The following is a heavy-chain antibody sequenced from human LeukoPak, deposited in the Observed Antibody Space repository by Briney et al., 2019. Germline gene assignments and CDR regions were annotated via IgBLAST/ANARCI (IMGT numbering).Heavy chain of an antibody. J-gene: IGHJ5*02. Sequence: GASVKVSCKASGYTFTSYAMHWVRQAPGQRLEWMGWINAGNGNTKYSQKFQGRVTITRDTSASTAYMGLSSLRSEDTAVYYCARGVGYCSSTSCYAYNWFDPWGQGTLVTVSS. CDR2: INAGNGNT. D-gene: IGHD2-2*01. V-gene: IGHV1-3*01. CDR3: ARGVGYCSSTSCYAYNWFDP. CDR1: GYTFTSYA.